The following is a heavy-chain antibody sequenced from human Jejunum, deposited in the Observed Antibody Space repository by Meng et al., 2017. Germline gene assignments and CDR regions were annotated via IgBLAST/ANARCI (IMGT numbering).Heavy chain of an antibody. D-gene: IGHD2-8*01. J-gene: IGHJ4*02. CDR3: VGQSPPGFCIKTPCQNYFDY. V-gene: IGHV4-39*01. Sequence: QLQESGPGLVKPSETLSLTCTVSGGAISGSGQYWGWIRQPPGKGLEWIGIFYPTGSNYYNPSLKSRVTVSLDTSKNQFFLRLNSFSAANTATYYCVGQSPPGFCIKTPCQNYFDYWGQGTLVTVSS. CDR1: GGAISGSGQY. CDR2: FYPTGSN.